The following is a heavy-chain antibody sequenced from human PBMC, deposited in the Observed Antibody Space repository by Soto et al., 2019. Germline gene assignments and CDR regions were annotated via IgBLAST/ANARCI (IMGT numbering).Heavy chain of an antibody. CDR2: INLDGTKT. D-gene: IGHD2-8*02. V-gene: IGHV3-74*01. J-gene: IGHJ5*02. CDR3: ARELVHGYLDL. Sequence: EVQLVEAGGGLVRPGGSLKLSCAASGFMFGAHWMHWVRQGPDKGLVFVARINLDGTKTNYVDFVEGRFTISRDNAKKTLYLEMNSLRGADPAVYFCARELVHGYLDLWGQGDLVTVSS. CDR1: GFMFGAHW.